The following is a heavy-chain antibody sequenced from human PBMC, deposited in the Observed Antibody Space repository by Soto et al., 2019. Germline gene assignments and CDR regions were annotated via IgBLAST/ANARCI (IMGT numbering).Heavy chain of an antibody. D-gene: IGHD5-18*01. CDR2: ISYDGSNK. CDR1: GFTFSSYA. J-gene: IGHJ4*02. CDR3: ARAGYSYGWASGIDY. Sequence: QVQLVESGGGVVQRGRSLRLSCAASGFTFSSYAMHWVRQAPGKELEWVAVISYDGSNKYYADSVKGRFTISRDNSKNTLYLQMNSLRAEDTAVYYCARAGYSYGWASGIDYWGQGTLVTVSS. V-gene: IGHV3-30-3*01.